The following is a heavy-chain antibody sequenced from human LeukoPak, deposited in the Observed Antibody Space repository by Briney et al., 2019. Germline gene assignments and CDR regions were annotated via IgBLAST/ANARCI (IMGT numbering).Heavy chain of an antibody. CDR1: GFTFSSYE. CDR2: ISSSGSTI. J-gene: IGHJ3*02. D-gene: IGHD1-26*01. Sequence: GGSLRLSCAASGFTFSSYEMNWVRQAPGKGLEWVSYISSSGSTIYYADSVKGRFTISRDNAKNSLYLQMNSLRAEDTAVYYCAKFTSYSGNLDAFDIWGQGTMVTVSS. V-gene: IGHV3-48*03. CDR3: AKFTSYSGNLDAFDI.